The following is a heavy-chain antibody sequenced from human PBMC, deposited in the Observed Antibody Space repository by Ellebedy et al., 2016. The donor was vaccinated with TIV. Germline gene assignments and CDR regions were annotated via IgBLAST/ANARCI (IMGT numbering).Heavy chain of an antibody. J-gene: IGHJ4*02. CDR2: IKKDGSAK. D-gene: IGHD3-22*01. CDR3: ARWQDYDRSGYYSPALDS. CDR1: GFTVSSNY. Sequence: GGSLRLSXAASGFTVSSNYMSWVRQAPGEGLEWVANIKKDGSAKHYVDSVKGRFTISRDNAKNSLYLQMNTLRAEDTAVYYCARWQDYDRSGYYSPALDSWGQGTLVTVAS. V-gene: IGHV3-7*01.